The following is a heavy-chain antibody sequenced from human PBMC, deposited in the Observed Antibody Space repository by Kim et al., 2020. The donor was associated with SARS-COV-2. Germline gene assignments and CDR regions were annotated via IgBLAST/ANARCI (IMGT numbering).Heavy chain of an antibody. V-gene: IGHV3-72*01. CDR1: GFTVSDHF. CDR3: GRDGIRDGTWRSFDY. CDR2: SRNRAYSYTT. J-gene: IGHJ4*02. Sequence: GGSLRLSCAASGFTVSDHFMDWVRQAPGKGLEWVCRSRNRAYSYTTVYAATVNGRFTITRDDSKNSLYLQMDVLKTDDTAVYYCGRDGIRDGTWRSFDYWGQRLLGTVSS. D-gene: IGHD2-15*01.